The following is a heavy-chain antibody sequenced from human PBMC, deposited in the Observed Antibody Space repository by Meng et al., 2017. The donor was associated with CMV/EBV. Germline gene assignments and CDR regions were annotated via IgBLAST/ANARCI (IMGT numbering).Heavy chain of an antibody. CDR3: ARDSYYYDSSGYDWFDP. J-gene: IGHJ5*02. CDR1: GYTFTSYG. V-gene: IGHV1-18*01. CDR2: ISAYNGNT. D-gene: IGHD3-22*01. Sequence: QFQLVQSGAEVKKPGASVKVSCKASGYTFTSYGISWVRQAPGQGLEWMGWISAYNGNTNYAQKLQGRVTMTTDTSTSTAYMELRSLRSDDTAVYYCARDSYYYDSSGYDWFDPWGQGTLVTVSS.